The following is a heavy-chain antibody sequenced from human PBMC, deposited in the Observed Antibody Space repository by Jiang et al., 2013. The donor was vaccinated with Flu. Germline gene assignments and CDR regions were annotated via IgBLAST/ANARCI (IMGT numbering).Heavy chain of an antibody. CDR2: ISSSSSYT. CDR3: ASRIAAAGTGYFQH. V-gene: IGHV3-11*03. Sequence: VQLLESGGGLVKPGGSLRLSCAASGFTFSDYYMSWIRQAPGKGLEWVSYISSSSSYTNYADSVKGRFTISRDNAKNSLYLQMNSLRAEDTAVYYCASRIAAAGTGYFQHWGQGTLVTVSS. D-gene: IGHD6-13*01. J-gene: IGHJ1*01. CDR1: GFTFSDYY.